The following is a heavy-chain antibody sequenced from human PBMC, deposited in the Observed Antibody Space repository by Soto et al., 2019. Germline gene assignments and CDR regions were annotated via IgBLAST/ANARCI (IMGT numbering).Heavy chain of an antibody. J-gene: IGHJ6*02. CDR3: ARGDLVVVVAANPVYYYYGMDV. CDR2: INHSGST. Sequence: SETLSLTCAVYGGSFSGYYWSWIRQPPGKGLEWIGEINHSGSTNYNPSLKSRVTISVDTSKNQFSLKLSSVTAADTAVYYCARGDLVVVVAANPVYYYYGMDVWGQGNTVTVSS. D-gene: IGHD2-15*01. V-gene: IGHV4-34*01. CDR1: GGSFSGYY.